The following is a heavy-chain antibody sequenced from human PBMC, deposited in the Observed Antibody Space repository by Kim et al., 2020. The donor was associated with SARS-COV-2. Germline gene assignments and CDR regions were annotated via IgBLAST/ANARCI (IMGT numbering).Heavy chain of an antibody. D-gene: IGHD6-6*01. Sequence: YAVSVRDRFTISRDNAKDSLYLQMNSLRPEDSAVYYCAQAGTIAPRSLDYWGQGTLVTVSS. V-gene: IGHV3-9*01. J-gene: IGHJ4*02. CDR3: AQAGTIAPRSLDY.